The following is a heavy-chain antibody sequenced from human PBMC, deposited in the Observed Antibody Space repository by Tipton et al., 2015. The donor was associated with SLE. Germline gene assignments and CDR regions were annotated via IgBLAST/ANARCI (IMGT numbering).Heavy chain of an antibody. CDR3: ASDYSNSDYSYYYMDV. CDR1: GYSISSGYY. J-gene: IGHJ6*03. CDR2: IYHSGGT. Sequence: TLSLTCTVSGYSISSGYYWGWIRQPPGKGLEWIGSIYHSGGTFYNPSLKSRVTISVDTSKNQFSLRLSSVSAADTAVYYCASDYSNSDYSYYYMDVWGKGTTATVSS. V-gene: IGHV4-38-2*02. D-gene: IGHD4-11*01.